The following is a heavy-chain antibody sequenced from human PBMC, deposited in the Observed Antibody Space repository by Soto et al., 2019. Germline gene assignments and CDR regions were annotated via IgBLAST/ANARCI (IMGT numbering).Heavy chain of an antibody. CDR1: GYTFTGYY. CDR3: ARSSGGWYYYYGMDV. V-gene: IGHV1-2*04. CDR2: INPNSGGT. D-gene: IGHD6-19*01. J-gene: IGHJ6*02. Sequence: ASVKVSCKASGYTFTGYYMHWVRQAPGQGLEWMGWINPNSGGTNYAQKFQGWVTMTRDTSISTAYMELSRLRSDDTAVYYCARSSGGWYYYYGMDVWGQGTTVTVSS.